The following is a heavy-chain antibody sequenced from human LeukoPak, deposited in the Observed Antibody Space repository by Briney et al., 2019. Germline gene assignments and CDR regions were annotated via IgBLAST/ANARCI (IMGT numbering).Heavy chain of an antibody. Sequence: ASVKVSCKASGYTFTSYYMHWVRQAPGQGLEWMGIINPSGGSTSYAQKFQGRVTMTRDMSTSTVYMELSSLRSEDTAVYYCARRLSLRYFDWLLGNYYYYYMDVWGKGTTVTISS. V-gene: IGHV1-46*01. CDR1: GYTFTSYY. CDR3: ARRLSLRYFDWLLGNYYYYYMDV. J-gene: IGHJ6*03. D-gene: IGHD3-9*01. CDR2: INPSGGST.